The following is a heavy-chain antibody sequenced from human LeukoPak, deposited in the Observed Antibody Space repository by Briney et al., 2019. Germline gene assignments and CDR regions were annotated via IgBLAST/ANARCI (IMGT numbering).Heavy chain of an antibody. Sequence: GGSLRLSCAASGFTFSSYDMTWVRQAPGKGLVWVSRINSDGSSTSYADSVKGRFTISRDNAKNSLYLQMNSLRAEDTALYYCARDEEGGSYPLDYWGQGTLVTVSS. V-gene: IGHV3-74*01. CDR2: INSDGSST. D-gene: IGHD1-26*01. CDR1: GFTFSSYD. CDR3: ARDEEGGSYPLDY. J-gene: IGHJ4*02.